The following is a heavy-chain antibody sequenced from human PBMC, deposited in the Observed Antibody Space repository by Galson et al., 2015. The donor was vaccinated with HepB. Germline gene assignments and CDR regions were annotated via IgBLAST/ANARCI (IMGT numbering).Heavy chain of an antibody. J-gene: IGHJ5*02. CDR2: INWNSDTI. D-gene: IGHD2-2*01. Sequence: SLRLSCAASGFTFDDYAMHWVRQAPGKGLEWVSGINWNSDTIGYADSVKGRFTISRDNAKNSLYLQMNSLRAEDTALYYCAKDSCTNTGCHRWFDPWGQGTLVTVSS. CDR1: GFTFDDYA. V-gene: IGHV3-9*01. CDR3: AKDSCTNTGCHRWFDP.